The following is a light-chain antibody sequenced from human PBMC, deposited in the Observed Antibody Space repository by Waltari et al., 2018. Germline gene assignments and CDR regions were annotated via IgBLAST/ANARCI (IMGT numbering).Light chain of an antibody. J-gene: IGLJ2*01. CDR1: SLGDKY. V-gene: IGLV3-1*01. Sequence: SYELSQTPSVSVSPGQTATITCSGASLGDKYVSWYQQKEGQSPVRVIYEDYKRPSGIPERFSGSSSGNTATLTISGTQAMDEADYYCHAWDTNTAVFGGGTKVTVL. CDR3: HAWDTNTAV. CDR2: EDY.